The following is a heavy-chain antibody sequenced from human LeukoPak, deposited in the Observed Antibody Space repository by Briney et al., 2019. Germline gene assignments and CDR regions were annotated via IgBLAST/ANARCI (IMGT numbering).Heavy chain of an antibody. V-gene: IGHV3-23*01. CDR3: AKGSAGYYDTSGYYYVF. CDR2: ISGSGGST. J-gene: IGHJ1*01. D-gene: IGHD3-22*01. Sequence: PGGSLRLSCAASGFTFSSYAMSWVRQAPEKGLEWVSTISGSGGSTYYADSVKGRFTISRDNSKNTLYLQMNTLRADDTAVYYCAKGSAGYYDTSGYYYVFWGQGTLVTVSS. CDR1: GFTFSSYA.